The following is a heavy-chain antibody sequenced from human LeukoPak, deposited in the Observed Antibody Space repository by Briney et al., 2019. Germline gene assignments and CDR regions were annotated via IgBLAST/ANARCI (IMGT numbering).Heavy chain of an antibody. Sequence: SETLSLTCAVYGGSFSGYYWSWIRQPPGKGLEWVGSIYYSGSTYYNPSLKSRVTISVDTSKNQFSLKLSSVTAADTAVYYCSRTRYDYWSDPYYYYGMDVWGQGTTVTVSS. CDR1: GGSFSGYY. V-gene: IGHV4-34*01. J-gene: IGHJ6*02. CDR2: IYYSGST. CDR3: SRTRYDYWSDPYYYYGMDV. D-gene: IGHD3/OR15-3a*01.